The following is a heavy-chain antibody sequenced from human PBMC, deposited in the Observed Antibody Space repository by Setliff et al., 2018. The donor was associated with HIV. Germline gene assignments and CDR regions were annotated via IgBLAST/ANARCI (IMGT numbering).Heavy chain of an antibody. CDR3: ARGGDYYDSTGARAGFDF. J-gene: IGHJ3*01. Sequence: SQTLSLTCAVSGDSVTSRNWWSWVRQAPGKGLDWIGEIYHNGTTNYNPSLKSRLIMSLDKSKNEISLKLSSVTAADTAAYYCARGGDYYDSTGARAGFDFWGQGTMVTV. D-gene: IGHD3-22*01. V-gene: IGHV4-4*02. CDR2: IYHNGTT. CDR1: GDSVTSRNW.